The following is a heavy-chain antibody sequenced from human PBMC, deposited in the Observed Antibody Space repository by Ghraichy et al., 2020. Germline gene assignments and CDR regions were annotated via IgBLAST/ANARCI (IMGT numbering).Heavy chain of an antibody. Sequence: ASVKVSCKASGYTFTGYGITWVRQAPGQGLEWMGWIGAYSDNTNYARKLQGRVTMTTDTSTTTAYMELRTLRSDDTAVYYCARAGESTWHNYGLDVWGHGTTVTVSS. D-gene: IGHD2/OR15-2a*01. J-gene: IGHJ6*02. V-gene: IGHV1-18*01. CDR3: ARAGESTWHNYGLDV. CDR2: IGAYSDNT. CDR1: GYTFTGYG.